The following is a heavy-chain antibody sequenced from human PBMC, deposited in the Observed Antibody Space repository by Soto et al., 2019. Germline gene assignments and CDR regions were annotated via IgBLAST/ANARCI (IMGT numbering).Heavy chain of an antibody. Sequence: EVQLLESGGGLVRPGGSLSLSCAASGFTFSSNAMSWVRQVPGKGLEWVSGMNGSGGSTYYADSVKGRFTISRDNSKNTLYLQMNSLRAEDTAVYYCVTVRTNYYFDYWGQGSLVTVSS. V-gene: IGHV3-23*01. J-gene: IGHJ4*02. CDR3: VTVRTNYYFDY. D-gene: IGHD2-8*01. CDR2: MNGSGGST. CDR1: GFTFSSNA.